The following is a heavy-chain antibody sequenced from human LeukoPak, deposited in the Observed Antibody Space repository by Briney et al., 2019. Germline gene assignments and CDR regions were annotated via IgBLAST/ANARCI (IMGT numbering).Heavy chain of an antibody. CDR3: AKVPVFSLTISEVVTDDAFDI. J-gene: IGHJ3*02. D-gene: IGHD3-3*01. Sequence: GGSLRLSCAASGFIFSSYAMSWVRQAPGKGLERVSAISGSGGSTYYADSVKGRFTISRDNSKNTLYLQMNSLRAEDTAVYYCAKVPVFSLTISEVVTDDAFDIWGQGTIVTVSS. V-gene: IGHV3-23*01. CDR2: ISGSGGST. CDR1: GFIFSSYA.